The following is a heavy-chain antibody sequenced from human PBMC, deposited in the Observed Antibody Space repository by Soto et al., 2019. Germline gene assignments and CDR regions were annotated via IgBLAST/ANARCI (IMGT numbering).Heavy chain of an antibody. CDR1: GFTFSSYA. V-gene: IGHV3-23*01. Sequence: GGSLRLSCAASGFTFSSYAMSWVRQAPGKGLEWVSAISGSGGSTYYADSVKGRFTISRDNSKNTLYLQMNSLRAEDTAVYYCAKDSTVWFGELLGYYYYYMDVWGKGTTVTVSS. J-gene: IGHJ6*03. D-gene: IGHD3-10*01. CDR3: AKDSTVWFGELLGYYYYYMDV. CDR2: ISGSGGST.